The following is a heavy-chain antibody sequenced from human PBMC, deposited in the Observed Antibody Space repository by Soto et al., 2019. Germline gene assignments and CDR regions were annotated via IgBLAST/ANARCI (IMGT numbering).Heavy chain of an antibody. CDR3: ARVTAGIVGAIDGTFDY. CDR1: GGTFSNYA. D-gene: IGHD1-26*01. J-gene: IGHJ4*02. Sequence: ASVQVSCKSSGGTFSNYAISWVRQAPGQGLEWMGGIIPIFGTANYAQKFQGRVTITADESTSTAYMELSSLRSEDTAVYFCARVTAGIVGAIDGTFDYWGQGTLVTVSS. CDR2: IIPIFGTA. V-gene: IGHV1-69*13.